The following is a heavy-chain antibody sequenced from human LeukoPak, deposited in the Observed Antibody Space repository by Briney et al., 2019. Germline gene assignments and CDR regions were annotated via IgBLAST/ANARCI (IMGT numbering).Heavy chain of an antibody. Sequence: PGGSLRLSCAASGFTFSSYFMHWVRQAPGKGLVWVSRVSSDGTYTEYADSVKGRFTISRDNAKNSLYLQMSSLRAEDTALYLCAGGDRNGWYFYYWGQGTLVTVSS. D-gene: IGHD6-19*01. J-gene: IGHJ4*02. CDR2: VSSDGTYT. CDR1: GFTFSSYF. CDR3: AGGDRNGWYFYY. V-gene: IGHV3-74*03.